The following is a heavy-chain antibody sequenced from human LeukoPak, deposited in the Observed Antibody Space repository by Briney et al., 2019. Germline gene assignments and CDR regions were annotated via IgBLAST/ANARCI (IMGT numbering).Heavy chain of an antibody. CDR3: ARGLPEPYSGTYDY. CDR1: GYTFTSYD. Sequence: GASVKVSCKASGYTFTSYDINWVRQATGQGLEWMGWMNPNSGNTGYAQKFQGRVTMTRNTSISTAYMELSSLRSEDTAVYYCARGLPEPYSGTYDYWGQGTLVTVSS. V-gene: IGHV1-8*01. D-gene: IGHD1-26*01. J-gene: IGHJ4*02. CDR2: MNPNSGNT.